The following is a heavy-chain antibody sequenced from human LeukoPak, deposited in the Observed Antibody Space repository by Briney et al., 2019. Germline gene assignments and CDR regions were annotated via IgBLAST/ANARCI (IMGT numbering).Heavy chain of an antibody. V-gene: IGHV3-7*01. CDR1: GFSFCTYW. CDR2: IKQDGSEE. CDR3: ARRYNSPTYYCYYYMDV. D-gene: IGHD1-14*01. Sequence: GGSLRLSCAASGFSFCTYWMNWVRQAPGEGLELVANIKQDGSEEHYVDSVKGRFTISRDNAKNSLYLQMNSLRAEDTAVYYCARRYNSPTYYCYYYMDVWGKGTTVTVSS. J-gene: IGHJ6*03.